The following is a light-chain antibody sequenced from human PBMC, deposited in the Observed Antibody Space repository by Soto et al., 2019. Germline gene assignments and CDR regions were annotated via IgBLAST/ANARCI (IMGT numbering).Light chain of an antibody. V-gene: IGLV2-11*01. CDR2: DVS. Sequence: QSVLAQPRSVSGSPGQSVTISCTGTSSDVGTYDFVSWYQQHPGKAPRLMIFDVSERPSGVPDRFSGSKSGNTASLTISGPQAEDEADYYCCLYAVTFYVFGAGTKVNV. CDR3: CLYAVTFYV. J-gene: IGLJ1*01. CDR1: SSDVGTYDF.